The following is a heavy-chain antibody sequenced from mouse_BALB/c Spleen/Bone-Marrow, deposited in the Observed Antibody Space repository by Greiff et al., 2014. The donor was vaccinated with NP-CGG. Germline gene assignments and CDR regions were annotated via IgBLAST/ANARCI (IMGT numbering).Heavy chain of an antibody. D-gene: IGHD2-3*01. V-gene: IGHV1S33*01. CDR3: ARSDDGFPYSFGS. CDR1: GYTFTSYD. J-gene: IGHJ2*01. Sequence: SGALVKISCKASGYTFTSYDINWVKQRPGQGLEWIGWIYPGDGSTKYNEKFKGKATLTADRSSSTAYMQLSSLTSENSAVYFCARSDDGFPYSFGSWGQGTTLTVSS. CDR2: IYPGDGST.